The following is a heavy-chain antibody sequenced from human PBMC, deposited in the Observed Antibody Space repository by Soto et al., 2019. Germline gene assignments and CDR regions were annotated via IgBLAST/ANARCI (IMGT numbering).Heavy chain of an antibody. Sequence: RASVKVSCKASGGTFSSYAISWVRQAPGQGLELMGWISAYDGKTTYAEKFQGRVTLTTDTSTSTAYMELRSLRSDDTAIYYCARDPHEFWTSYWFDPWGQGTPVTVSS. CDR2: ISAYDGKT. CDR1: GGTFSSYA. D-gene: IGHD3-3*01. CDR3: ARDPHEFWTSYWFDP. V-gene: IGHV1-18*01. J-gene: IGHJ5*02.